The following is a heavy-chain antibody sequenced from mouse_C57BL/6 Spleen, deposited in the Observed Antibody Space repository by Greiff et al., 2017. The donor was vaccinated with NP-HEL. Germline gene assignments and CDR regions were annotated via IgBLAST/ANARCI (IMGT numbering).Heavy chain of an antibody. D-gene: IGHD1-1*01. CDR3: ASTVVAPYAMDD. J-gene: IGHJ4*01. CDR1: GYTFTDYY. V-gene: IGHV1-26*01. Sequence: EVQLQQSGPELVKPGASVKISCKASGYTFTDYYMNWVKQSHGKSLEWIGDINPNNGGTSYNQKFKGKATLTVDKSSSTAYMELRSLTSEDSAVYYCASTVVAPYAMDDWGQGTSVTVSS. CDR2: INPNNGGT.